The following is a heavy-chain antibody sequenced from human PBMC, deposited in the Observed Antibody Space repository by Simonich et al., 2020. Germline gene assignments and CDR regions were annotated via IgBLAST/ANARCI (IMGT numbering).Heavy chain of an antibody. CDR1: GFTFDDDG. V-gene: IGHV3-20*01. CDR3: ARGRNDFDY. CDR2: LNWNGGST. D-gene: IGHD1-1*01. J-gene: IGHJ4*02. Sequence: EVQLVESGGGVVRPGGSLRLSCAASGFTFDDDGMSWVRRAPGEGVWGVSGLNWNGGSTGYADSVKGLFTISRDNAKNSLYLQMNSLRAEDTALYHCARGRNDFDYWGQGTLVTVSS.